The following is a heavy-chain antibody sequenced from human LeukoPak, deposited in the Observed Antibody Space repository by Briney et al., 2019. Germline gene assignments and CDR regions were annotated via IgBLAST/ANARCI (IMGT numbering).Heavy chain of an antibody. CDR3: ARESFCGGDCPGYFDL. V-gene: IGHV3-13*04. CDR1: GFTFSTYD. Sequence: GESLRLSCAASGFTFSTYDMHWVRQTTGKGLEWVSAIDTAGGTYYPDSVKGRFTISRENAKNSFYLQMNSLRDGDTAVYYCARESFCGGDCPGYFDLWGRGTLVTVSS. D-gene: IGHD2-21*02. J-gene: IGHJ2*01. CDR2: IDTAGGT.